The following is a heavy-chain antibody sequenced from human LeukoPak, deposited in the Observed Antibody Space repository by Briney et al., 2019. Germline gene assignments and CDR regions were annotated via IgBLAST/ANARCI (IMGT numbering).Heavy chain of an antibody. CDR2: LTHSGNT. Sequence: SLPSAVYSRSLPGYFWSWISQPPAKGLTWIRELTHSGNTYYNPSLKRQVTISVDTSKNQFSLKLSSVTAADTAVYYCARGHATLFDYWGQGTLVTVSS. CDR1: SRSLPGYF. J-gene: IGHJ4*02. D-gene: IGHD2-15*01. V-gene: IGHV4-34*01. CDR3: ARGHATLFDY.